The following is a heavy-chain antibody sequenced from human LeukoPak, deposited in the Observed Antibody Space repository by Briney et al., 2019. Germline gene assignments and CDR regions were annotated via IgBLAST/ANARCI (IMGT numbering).Heavy chain of an antibody. D-gene: IGHD3-9*01. V-gene: IGHV4-59*01. CDR2: IYYSGST. Sequence: SETLSLTCTVSGGSISSYYWSWIRQPPGKGLEWIGYIYYSGSTNYNPSLKSRVTISVDTSKNQFSLKLSSVTAADTAVYYCARDHYDILTGYYPDYFDYWGQGTLVTVSS. CDR1: GGSISSYY. J-gene: IGHJ4*02. CDR3: ARDHYDILTGYYPDYFDY.